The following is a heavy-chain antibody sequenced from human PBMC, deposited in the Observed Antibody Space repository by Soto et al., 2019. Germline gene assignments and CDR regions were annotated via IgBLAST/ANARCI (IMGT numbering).Heavy chain of an antibody. CDR3: ARETGYYGMDV. J-gene: IGHJ6*02. Sequence: GWSLRLSCAASGFPFSSYWMSWVRQAPGKGLEWVANIKQDGSEKYYVDSVKGRFTISRDNAKNSLYLQMNSLRAEDTAVYYCARETGYYGMDVWGQGTTVTVSS. CDR1: GFPFSSYW. CDR2: IKQDGSEK. V-gene: IGHV3-7*01.